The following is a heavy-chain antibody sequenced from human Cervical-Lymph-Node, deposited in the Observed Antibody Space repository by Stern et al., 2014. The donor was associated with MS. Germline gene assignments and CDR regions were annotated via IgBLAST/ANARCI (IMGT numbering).Heavy chain of an antibody. CDR1: GFSLKTCGVA. CDR3: AHRRGVFGFYP. D-gene: IGHD3-10*01. Sequence: QVTLRESGPTVVKPTQTLTLTCTFSGFSLKTCGVAVGWIRQPPGKALEWLALFYWYDDKRYSPSLKARLTITKDPSKNQVVLTSTNMDPVDTGSYYCAHRRGVFGFYPWGQGTLVTVSS. CDR2: FYWYDDK. J-gene: IGHJ5*02. V-gene: IGHV2-5*01.